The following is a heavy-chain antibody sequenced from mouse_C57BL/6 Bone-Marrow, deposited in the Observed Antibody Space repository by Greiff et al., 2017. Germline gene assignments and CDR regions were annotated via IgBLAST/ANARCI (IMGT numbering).Heavy chain of an antibody. CDR3: ARSTYYYGSSYGYFDV. Sequence: QVQLQQPGAELVKPGASVKMSCKASGYTFTSYWITWVKQRPGQGLEWIGDIYPGSGSTNYNEKFKSKATLTVDTSSSTAYMQLSSLTSEDSAVYYSARSTYYYGSSYGYFDVWGTGTTVTVSS. V-gene: IGHV1-55*01. CDR2: IYPGSGST. D-gene: IGHD1-1*01. J-gene: IGHJ1*03. CDR1: GYTFTSYW.